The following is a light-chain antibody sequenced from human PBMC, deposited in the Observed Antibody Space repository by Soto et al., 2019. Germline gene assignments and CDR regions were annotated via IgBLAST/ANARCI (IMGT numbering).Light chain of an antibody. CDR3: QQRSSWPLLT. CDR1: QSVSNY. CDR2: DAS. V-gene: IGKV3-11*01. Sequence: EIVLTQSPATLSLSPGERATLSCRASQSVSNYLAWFQQKPGQAPRLLIYDASNRATGILARFSGSGSGTDFTLTISSLEPEDFAVYYCQQRSSWPLLTFGGGTKVEI. J-gene: IGKJ4*01.